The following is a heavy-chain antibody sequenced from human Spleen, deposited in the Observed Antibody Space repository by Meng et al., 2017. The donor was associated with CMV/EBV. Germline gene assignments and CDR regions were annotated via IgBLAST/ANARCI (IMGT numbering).Heavy chain of an antibody. V-gene: IGHV3-23*01. D-gene: IGHD1-26*01. CDR1: GFTFSDYY. CDR2: ISGSGGST. Sequence: GESLKISCAASGFTFSDYYMSWIRQAPGKGLEWVSAISGSGGSTYYADSVKGRFTISRDNSKNTLYLQINSLRAEDTAVYYCAKSLIGEFSTTTVAFDIWGQGTMVTVSS. J-gene: IGHJ3*02. CDR3: AKSLIGEFSTTTVAFDI.